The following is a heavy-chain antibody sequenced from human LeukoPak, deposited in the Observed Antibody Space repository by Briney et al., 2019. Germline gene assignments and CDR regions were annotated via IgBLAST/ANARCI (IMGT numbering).Heavy chain of an antibody. J-gene: IGHJ4*02. D-gene: IGHD6-6*01. CDR3: PTGRAAHLFDF. Sequence: GGSLRLSCAASGFTFSTHWMIWVRQAPGKGLEWVANVKQDGSEKYYVDSVKGRFTISRVNAKNSLYLQMNSLRAEDTAVYYCPTGRAAHLFDFWGQGTLVTVSS. CDR1: GFTFSTHW. CDR2: VKQDGSEK. V-gene: IGHV3-7*01.